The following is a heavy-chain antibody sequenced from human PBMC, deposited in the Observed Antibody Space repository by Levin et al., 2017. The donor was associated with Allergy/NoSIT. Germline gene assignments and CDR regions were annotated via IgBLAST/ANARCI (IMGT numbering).Heavy chain of an antibody. CDR2: IVDSGAST. Sequence: PGGSLRLSCAASGFTFSSYALSWVRQAPGKGLEWVSGIVDSGASTYYADSVKGRFTISRDNSKNTLYLQMNSLRAEDTAMYYCTKEDLFARGATYRYSGFDSWGQGTLVTVSS. CDR1: GFTFSSYA. J-gene: IGHJ4*02. CDR3: TKEDLFARGATYRYSGFDS. D-gene: IGHD3-10*01. V-gene: IGHV3-23*01.